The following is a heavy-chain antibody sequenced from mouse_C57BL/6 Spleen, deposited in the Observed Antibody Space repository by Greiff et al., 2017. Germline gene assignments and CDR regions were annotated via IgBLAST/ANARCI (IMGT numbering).Heavy chain of an antibody. CDR1: GYSFTDYN. CDR3: ARGDCGSSNNAMDY. V-gene: IGHV1-39*01. Sequence: VQLQQSGPELVKPGASVKISCKASGYSFTDYNMNWVKQSNGKSLEWIGVINPNYGTTSYNQKFKGKATLTVDKSSSTAYMQLNSLTSEDSAVYYCARGDCGSSNNAMDYWGQGTLVTVSA. CDR2: INPNYGTT. D-gene: IGHD1-1*01. J-gene: IGHJ4*01.